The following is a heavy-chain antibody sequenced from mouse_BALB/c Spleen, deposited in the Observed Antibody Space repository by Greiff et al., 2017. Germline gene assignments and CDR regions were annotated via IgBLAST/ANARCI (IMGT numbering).Heavy chain of an antibody. V-gene: IGHV3-8*02. CDR2: ISYSGST. CDR3: ARYGYYGPWFAY. J-gene: IGHJ3*01. Sequence: QRVESGPSLVKPSQTLSLTCSVTGDSITSGYWNWIRKFPGNKLEYMGYISYSGSTYYNPSLKSRISITRDTSKNQYYLQLNSVTTEDTATYYCARYGYYGPWFAYWGQGTLVTVSA. CDR1: GDSITSGY. D-gene: IGHD1-1*01.